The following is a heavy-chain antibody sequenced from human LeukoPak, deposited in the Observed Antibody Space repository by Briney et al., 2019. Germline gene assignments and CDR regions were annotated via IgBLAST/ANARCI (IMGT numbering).Heavy chain of an antibody. Sequence: GGSLRLSCAASGFTFSSYAMTWVRQAPGKGLEWVSTISNNGGNTYYADSVKGRFTISRDISKNTLFLQMSSLRAEDTAIYYCARALLYFGEGTLAIDYWGQGTLVTVSS. J-gene: IGHJ4*02. CDR3: ARALLYFGEGTLAIDY. CDR1: GFTFSSYA. D-gene: IGHD3-10*01. V-gene: IGHV3-23*01. CDR2: ISNNGGNT.